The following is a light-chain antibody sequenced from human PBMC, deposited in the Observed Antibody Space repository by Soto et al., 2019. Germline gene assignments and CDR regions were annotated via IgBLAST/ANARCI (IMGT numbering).Light chain of an antibody. Sequence: DIQMTQSPSSLSASVGDRVTITCRASQSISGYLNWYQQKPGKAPKLLIYAASSLQSGVPSRFSGSGSGTDFTLTISSLQPEDFATYYGQQSYSTPFTFGPGTKVDIK. CDR2: AAS. V-gene: IGKV1-39*01. CDR1: QSISGY. J-gene: IGKJ3*01. CDR3: QQSYSTPFT.